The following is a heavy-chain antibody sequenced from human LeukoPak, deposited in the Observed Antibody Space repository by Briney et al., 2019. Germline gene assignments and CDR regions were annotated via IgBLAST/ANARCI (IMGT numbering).Heavy chain of an antibody. D-gene: IGHD5-12*01. CDR3: ARRRGGYGTNWFDP. J-gene: IGHJ5*02. Sequence: ASVKVSCKAFEYTFTTYGISWVRQAPGQGLEWMGWISAYNGNTNYAQNFQGRVTMTTDTSTSTAYMELRNLRSDDTAMYYCARRRGGYGTNWFDPWAREPWSPSPQ. CDR2: ISAYNGNT. CDR1: EYTFTTYG. V-gene: IGHV1-18*01.